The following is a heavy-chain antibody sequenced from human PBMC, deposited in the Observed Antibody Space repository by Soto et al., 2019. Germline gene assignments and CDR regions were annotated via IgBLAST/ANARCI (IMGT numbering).Heavy chain of an antibody. D-gene: IGHD4-17*01. CDR2: IYYSGST. CDR1: GGSISSYY. J-gene: IGHJ1*01. Sequence: QVQLQESGPGLVKPSETLSLTCTVSGGSISSYYWSWIRQPPGKGLEWIGYIYYSGSTNYNPSLKSRVTLSVDTSKNQFSLTLSSVTAADTAVYYCARSRTTVTPSGFQHWGQGTLVTVSS. V-gene: IGHV4-59*01. CDR3: ARSRTTVTPSGFQH.